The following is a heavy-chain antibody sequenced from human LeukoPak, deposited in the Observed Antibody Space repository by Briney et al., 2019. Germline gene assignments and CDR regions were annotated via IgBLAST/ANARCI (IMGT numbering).Heavy chain of an antibody. CDR3: ARRVRYYDSSGYYPPDAFDI. V-gene: IGHV4-4*09. CDR1: GGSISSYY. J-gene: IGHJ3*02. D-gene: IGHD3-22*01. Sequence: SETLSLTCTVSGGSISSYYWSWIRQPPGKGLEWIAYIYTSGSTNYNPSLKSRVTISVDTSKNQFSLKLSSVTAADTAVYYCARRVRYYDSSGYYPPDAFDIWGQGTMVTVSS. CDR2: IYTSGST.